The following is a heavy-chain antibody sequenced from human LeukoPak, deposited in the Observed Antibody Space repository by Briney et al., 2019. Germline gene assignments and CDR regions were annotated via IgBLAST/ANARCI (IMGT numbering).Heavy chain of an antibody. CDR3: ANSQSNGDYFDAFDI. CDR2: INHSGST. Sequence: SETLSLTCAVYGGSFSGYYWSWIRQPPGKGLEWIAEINHSGSTNYNPSLKSRVTISVDASKNQFSLKLSSVTTADTAVYYCANSQSNGDYFDAFDIWGQGTMVTVSS. V-gene: IGHV4-34*01. CDR1: GGSFSGYY. J-gene: IGHJ3*02. D-gene: IGHD4-17*01.